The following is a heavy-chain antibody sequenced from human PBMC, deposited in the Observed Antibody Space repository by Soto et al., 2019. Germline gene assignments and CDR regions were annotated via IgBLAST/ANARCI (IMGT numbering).Heavy chain of an antibody. CDR3: ARGGTAMAEIYYYYYMDV. CDR2: INSDGSST. CDR1: GFTFSSYW. Sequence: GGSLRLSCAASGFTFSSYWMHWVRQAPGKGLVWVSRINSDGSSTSYADSVKGRFTISRDNAKNTLYLQMNSLRAEDTAVYYCARGGTAMAEIYYYYYMDVWGKGTTVTVSS. J-gene: IGHJ6*03. V-gene: IGHV3-74*01. D-gene: IGHD5-18*01.